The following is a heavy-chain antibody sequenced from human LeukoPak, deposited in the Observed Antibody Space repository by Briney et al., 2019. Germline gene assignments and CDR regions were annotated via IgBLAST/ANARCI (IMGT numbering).Heavy chain of an antibody. V-gene: IGHV1-8*01. CDR2: MNPNSGNT. J-gene: IGHJ6*02. D-gene: IGHD1-1*01. CDR3: ARNIRPYGMDV. CDR1: GYTFPSYD. Sequence: GASVKVSCKASGYTFPSYDINWVRQATGQGLEWMEWMNPNSGNTGYAQKFQGRVTMTRNTSISTAYMELSSLRSEDTAVYYCARNIRPYGMDVWGQGTTVTVSS.